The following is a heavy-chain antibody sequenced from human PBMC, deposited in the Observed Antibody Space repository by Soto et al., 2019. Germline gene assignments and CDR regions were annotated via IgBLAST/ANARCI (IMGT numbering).Heavy chain of an antibody. D-gene: IGHD2-15*01. J-gene: IGHJ3*02. CDR2: IYYSGST. CDR3: ARRVVVAATDAFDI. V-gene: IGHV4-59*01. CDR1: GGSICSYY. Sequence: SETLSLTCTVSGGSICSYYWSWIRQPPGKGLEWIGYIYYSGSTNYNPSLKSRVTISVDTSKNQFSLKLSSVTAADTAVYYCARRVVVAATDAFDIWGQGTMVTVSS.